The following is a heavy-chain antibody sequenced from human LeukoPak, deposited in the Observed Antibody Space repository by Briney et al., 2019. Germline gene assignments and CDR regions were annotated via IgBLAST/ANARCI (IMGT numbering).Heavy chain of an antibody. Sequence: SQTLSLTCAVYGGSLSGHYWSWIRQSPGKGLEWIGQIKHSGRADYSASLKSRVTISVDTSKNQFSLKLSSVTAADTAVYYCARHIIYSGYDSSLYYFDYWGQGTLVTVSS. V-gene: IGHV4-34*01. CDR3: ARHIIYSGYDSSLYYFDY. J-gene: IGHJ4*02. CDR2: IKHSGRA. CDR1: GGSLSGHY. D-gene: IGHD5-12*01.